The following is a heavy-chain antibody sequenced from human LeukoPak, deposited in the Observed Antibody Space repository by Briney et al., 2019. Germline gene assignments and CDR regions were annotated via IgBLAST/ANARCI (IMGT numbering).Heavy chain of an antibody. V-gene: IGHV3-43*02. CDR1: VFTFDDYA. J-gene: IGHJ3*02. D-gene: IGHD3-22*01. Sequence: PGGSLRLSCAASVFTFDDYAMHWVRQTPGKGLEWVSLISGDGGSTYYADSVKGRFTISRDNSKNSLYLQMNSLRTEDTALYYCSSMIVVVITSRKAFDIWGQGTMDTVSS. CDR3: SSMIVVVITSRKAFDI. CDR2: ISGDGGST.